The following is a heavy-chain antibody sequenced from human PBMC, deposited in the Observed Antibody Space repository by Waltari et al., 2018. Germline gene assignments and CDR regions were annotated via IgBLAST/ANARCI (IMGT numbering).Heavy chain of an antibody. D-gene: IGHD1-20*01. J-gene: IGHJ5*02. CDR2: ISSSSRTI. Sequence: EVQLVESGGGLVQPGGSLRLSCAASGFTFSSYSMNWFRQAPGKGLEWVSYISSSSRTIYYADVVKGRFTISRDNAKNSLYLQMNSLRAEDTAVYYWARESRGAITGTTFDDWGQGTLVTVSS. V-gene: IGHV3-48*01. CDR3: ARESRGAITGTTFDD. CDR1: GFTFSSYS.